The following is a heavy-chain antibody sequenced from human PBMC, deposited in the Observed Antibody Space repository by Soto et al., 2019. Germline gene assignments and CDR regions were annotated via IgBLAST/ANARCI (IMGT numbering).Heavy chain of an antibody. CDR2: IYYNGST. CDR3: TRRAKKRILGAAIDY. J-gene: IGHJ4*02. V-gene: IGHV4-39*01. D-gene: IGHD1-26*01. Sequence: LSLTCSVSGGSLSSSYYFWGGIRQPPGKGLEWIGTIYYNGSTYYTPSLKSRVTISLDTPNSQFSLKLSSVTAANTAVYYCTRRAKKRILGAAIDYWGQGTPVTVSS. CDR1: GGSLSSSYYF.